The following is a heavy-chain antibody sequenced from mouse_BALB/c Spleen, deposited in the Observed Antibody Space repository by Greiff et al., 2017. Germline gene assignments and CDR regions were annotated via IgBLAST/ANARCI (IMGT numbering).Heavy chain of an antibody. CDR2: ISSGSSTI. Sequence: EVQGVESGGGLVQPGGSRKLSCAASGFTFSSFGMHWVRQAPEKGLEWVAYISSGSSTIYYADTVKGRFTISRDNPENTLFLQMTSLRSEDTAMYYCARRGDYGSSYWYFEVWGAGTTVTGSS. CDR3: ARRGDYGSSYWYFEV. D-gene: IGHD1-1*01. V-gene: IGHV5-17*02. CDR1: GFTFSSFG. J-gene: IGHJ1*01.